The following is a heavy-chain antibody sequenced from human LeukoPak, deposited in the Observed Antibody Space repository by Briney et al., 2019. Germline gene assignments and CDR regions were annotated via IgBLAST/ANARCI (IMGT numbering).Heavy chain of an antibody. D-gene: IGHD6-13*01. CDR3: ARDMGRAWYGPPDY. V-gene: IGHV3-33*01. CDR1: GFIFSNYG. Sequence: GGSLRHSCAASGFIFSNYGMHWVRQAPGKRLEWVAVIWNDGSETFHADSVKGRFRIARDNSKNTLYLQMNSLRAEDTAVYFCARDMGRAWYGPPDYWGQGTLVTVSS. CDR2: IWNDGSET. J-gene: IGHJ4*02.